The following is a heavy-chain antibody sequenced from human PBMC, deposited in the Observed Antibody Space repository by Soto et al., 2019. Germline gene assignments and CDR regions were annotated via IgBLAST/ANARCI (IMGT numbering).Heavy chain of an antibody. D-gene: IGHD5-18*01. Sequence: ASVKVSCKASGYTFTAYYMHWVRQSPGQGLEWMGWINPNSGGTNYAQKFQGWVTMTRDTSISTAYMELSRLTSDDTAVYYCARDSIYNSYGTYFDYWGQGALVTVSS. CDR1: GYTFTAYY. J-gene: IGHJ4*02. CDR2: INPNSGGT. V-gene: IGHV1-2*04. CDR3: ARDSIYNSYGTYFDY.